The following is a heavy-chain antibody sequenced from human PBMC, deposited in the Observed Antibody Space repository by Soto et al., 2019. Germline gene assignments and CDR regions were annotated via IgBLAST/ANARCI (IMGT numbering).Heavy chain of an antibody. D-gene: IGHD4-17*01. CDR3: AGDSTDGDFVDAFDV. CDR2: IYSGGTT. V-gene: IGHV3-66*01. J-gene: IGHJ3*01. CDR1: GFSVSINY. Sequence: ELQLVESGGGLVQPGGSLGLSCAASGFSVSINYVNWVRQAPGKGLEWVSVIYSGGTTHYADSVKGRFTISRDTSKNTLYLQMNSLRVEDTAVYYCAGDSTDGDFVDAFDVWGQGTMVTVSS.